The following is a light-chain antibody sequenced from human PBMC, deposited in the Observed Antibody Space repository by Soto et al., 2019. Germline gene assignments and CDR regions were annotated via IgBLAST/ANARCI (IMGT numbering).Light chain of an antibody. CDR3: QQYDNWPRT. V-gene: IGKV3-15*01. CDR2: GAS. CDR1: QDISSN. J-gene: IGKJ1*01. Sequence: EIVMTQSPTTLSVSPGERGTLSCRASQDISSNLAWYHQKPGQTPRLLIHGASTRATGIPARFSGSGSGTRFALATASHQSEDFAVSYSQQYDNWPRTFGQGTKVDIK.